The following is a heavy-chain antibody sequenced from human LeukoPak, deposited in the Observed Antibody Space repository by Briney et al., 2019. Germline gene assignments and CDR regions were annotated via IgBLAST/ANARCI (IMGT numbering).Heavy chain of an antibody. CDR2: ISYDGSNK. D-gene: IGHD1-26*01. CDR3: AKDGYEGADFDY. CDR1: GFTFSSYG. Sequence: PGGSLRLSCAASGFTFSSYGMHWVRQAPGKGLEWVAVISYDGSNKYYADSVKGRFTISRDNSKNTLYLQMNSLRAGDTAVYYCAKDGYEGADFDYWGQGTLVTVSS. V-gene: IGHV3-30*18. J-gene: IGHJ4*02.